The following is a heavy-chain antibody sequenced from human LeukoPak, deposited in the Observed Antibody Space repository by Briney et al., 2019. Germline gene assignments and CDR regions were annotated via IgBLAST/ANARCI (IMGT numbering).Heavy chain of an antibody. J-gene: IGHJ5*02. CDR3: AKDVVPAAILAVSSSPNWFDP. CDR2: ISYDGSSK. CDR1: GFTFSSYA. V-gene: IGHV3-30*07. D-gene: IGHD2-2*02. Sequence: PGRSLRLSCAASGFTFSSYAMHWVRQAPGKGLEWVAVISYDGSSKYYADSVKGRFTISRDNSKNTLYLQMNSLRAEDTAVYYCAKDVVPAAILAVSSSPNWFDPWGQGTLVTVSS.